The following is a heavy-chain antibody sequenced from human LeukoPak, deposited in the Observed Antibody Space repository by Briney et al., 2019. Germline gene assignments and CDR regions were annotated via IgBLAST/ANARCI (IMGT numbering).Heavy chain of an antibody. J-gene: IGHJ5*02. CDR2: IYDSGRI. V-gene: IGHV4-59*01. D-gene: IGHD4-17*01. CDR1: GGSISTYY. CDR3: ARGNDYGDKNWFDP. Sequence: SETLSLTCTVSGGSISTYYWSWIRQSPGKGLEWTGHIYDSGRINYNPSLKSRVTISVDTTKKQFSLKLRSVTAADTAMYSCARGNDYGDKNWFDPWGQGTQVTVSS.